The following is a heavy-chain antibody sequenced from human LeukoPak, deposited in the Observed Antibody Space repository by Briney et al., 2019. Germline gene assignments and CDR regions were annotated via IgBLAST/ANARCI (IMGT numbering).Heavy chain of an antibody. J-gene: IGHJ4*02. CDR2: ISSSGSTI. CDR3: ASLVTIFGVVTHDY. CDR1: GFTFSSYE. V-gene: IGHV3-48*03. Sequence: GGSLRLSCAAPGFTFSSYEMNWVRQAPGKGLEWVSYISSSGSTIYYADSVKGRFTISRDNAKNSLYLQMNSLRAEDTAVYYCASLVTIFGVVTHDYWGQGTLVTVSS. D-gene: IGHD3-3*01.